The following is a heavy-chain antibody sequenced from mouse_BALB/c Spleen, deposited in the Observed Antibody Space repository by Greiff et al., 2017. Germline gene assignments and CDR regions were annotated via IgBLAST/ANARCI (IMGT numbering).Heavy chain of an antibody. CDR3: ASPNYYYGSSYAMDY. Sequence: DVKLQESGPGLVKPSQSLSLTCSVTGYSITSGYYWNWIRQFPGNKLEWMGYISYDGSNNYNPSLKNRISITRDTSKNQFFLKLNSVTTEDTATYYCASPNYYYGSSYAMDYWGQGTSVTVSS. D-gene: IGHD1-1*01. CDR1: GYSITSGYY. J-gene: IGHJ4*01. V-gene: IGHV3-6*02. CDR2: ISYDGSN.